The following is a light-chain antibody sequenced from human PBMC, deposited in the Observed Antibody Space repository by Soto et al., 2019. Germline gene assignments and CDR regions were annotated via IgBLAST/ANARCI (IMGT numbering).Light chain of an antibody. CDR3: QQYGASPWT. CDR1: QSVSSSH. Sequence: EVELTQSPGTLSLSPGETATLSCRASQSVSSSHLAWYQQKRGQAPRLLIYDTSTRATGIPDRFSGSGSGTDFTLTISRLEPEDFAVYHCQQYGASPWTCLQGTKVEVK. CDR2: DTS. J-gene: IGKJ1*01. V-gene: IGKV3-20*01.